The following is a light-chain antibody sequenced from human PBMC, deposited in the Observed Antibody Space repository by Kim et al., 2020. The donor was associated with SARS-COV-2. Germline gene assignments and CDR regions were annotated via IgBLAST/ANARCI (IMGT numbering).Light chain of an antibody. CDR3: NSRDTNDIVL. Sequence: SSELTQDPAVSVALGQTVRITCQGDSLRSYYATWYQQKPGQAPILLIYGKNNRPSGIPDRFSGSSSGNTASLTITGTQAGDEADYYCNSRDTNDIVLFGGGNQLTVL. V-gene: IGLV3-19*01. CDR2: GKN. J-gene: IGLJ2*01. CDR1: SLRSYY.